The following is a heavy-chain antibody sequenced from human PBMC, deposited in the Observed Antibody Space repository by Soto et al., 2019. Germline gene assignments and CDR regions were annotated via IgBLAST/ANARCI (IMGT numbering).Heavy chain of an antibody. CDR2: IWYDGTNK. CDR3: ARDRGSYDTSGPDY. D-gene: IGHD3-22*01. CDR1: GFIFSNYG. V-gene: IGHV3-33*01. Sequence: QVQLVESGGGVVQPGRSLRLSCAASGFIFSNYGMHWVRQAPGKGLEWVAVIWYDGTNKYYAESVKGRFTISRDNSDNTLHLQMSSPGAEDTAVYYCARDRGSYDTSGPDYWGQGTLVTVSS. J-gene: IGHJ4*02.